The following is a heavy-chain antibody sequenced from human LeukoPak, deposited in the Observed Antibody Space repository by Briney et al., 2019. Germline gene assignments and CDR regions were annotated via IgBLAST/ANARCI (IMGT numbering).Heavy chain of an antibody. D-gene: IGHD2-15*01. J-gene: IGHJ5*02. CDR1: GGSISSYY. CDR3: ARDTYAFVVWFDP. V-gene: IGHV4-59*12. CDR2: IYYSGST. Sequence: SETLSLTCTVSGGSISSYYWSWIRQPPGMGLEWIGYIYYSGSTNYNPSLKSRVTISVDTSKNQFSLKLSSVTAADTAVYYCARDTYAFVVWFDPWGQGTLVTVSS.